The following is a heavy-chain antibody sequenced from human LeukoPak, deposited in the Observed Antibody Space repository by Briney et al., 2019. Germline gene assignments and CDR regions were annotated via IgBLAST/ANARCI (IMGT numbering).Heavy chain of an antibody. J-gene: IGHJ5*02. CDR2: IYPGDYDT. V-gene: IGHV5-51*01. Sequence: GESLKISCKGSGYSLTSYWIGWVRQLPGKGLEWMGIIYPGDYDTRYSPSFQGQVTISANKSINNAYLQWNSQKASDTAMYYCARQSVVERGWFDPWGQGTLVTVSS. D-gene: IGHD2-15*01. CDR1: GYSLTSYW. CDR3: ARQSVVERGWFDP.